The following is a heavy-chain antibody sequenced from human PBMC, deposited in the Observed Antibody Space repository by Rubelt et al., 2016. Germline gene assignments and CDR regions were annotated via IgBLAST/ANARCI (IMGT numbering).Heavy chain of an antibody. CDR3: ARGGYSSSWYWVY. D-gene: IGHD6-13*01. CDR2: ISHDGSKK. CDR1: GFSFRNYS. J-gene: IGHJ4*02. Sequence: GFSFRNYSIHWVRQAPGKGLEWVAIISHDGSKKYYADSVKGRFTISRDNAKNTLSLRMNSLRTDDTAVYYCARGGYSSSWYWVYWGQETLVTVSS. V-gene: IGHV3-30*04.